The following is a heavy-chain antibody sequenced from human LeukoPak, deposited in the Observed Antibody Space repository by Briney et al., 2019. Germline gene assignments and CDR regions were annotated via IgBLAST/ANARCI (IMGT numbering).Heavy chain of an antibody. J-gene: IGHJ4*02. D-gene: IGHD5-24*01. CDR3: VEGGLEMVTDPAGFFDY. CDR1: GFVFTGFA. Sequence: PGRSLRLSCAASGFVFTGFAMSWVRQAPGKGLEWVSSISGDGNTKYYADSVKGRFTFSRDNSKNTLYLQMNSPRAEDTAIYYCVEGGLEMVTDPAGFFDYWGQGILVTVSS. V-gene: IGHV3-23*01. CDR2: ISGDGNTK.